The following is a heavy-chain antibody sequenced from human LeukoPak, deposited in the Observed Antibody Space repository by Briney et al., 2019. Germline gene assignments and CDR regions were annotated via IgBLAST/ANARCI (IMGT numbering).Heavy chain of an antibody. Sequence: GGSLRLSCTASGFTFGDYAMSWVRQAPGKGLEWVGFIRSKAYGGTTEYAASVKGRFTISRDDSKSIAYLQMNSLKTEDTAVYYCTRAAVEFATYFGYWGQGTLVTVSS. V-gene: IGHV3-49*04. D-gene: IGHD1-26*01. J-gene: IGHJ4*02. CDR2: IRSKAYGGTT. CDR3: TRAAVEFATYFGY. CDR1: GFTFGDYA.